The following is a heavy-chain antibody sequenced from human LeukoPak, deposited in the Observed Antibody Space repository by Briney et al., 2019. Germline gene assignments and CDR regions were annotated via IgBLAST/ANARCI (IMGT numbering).Heavy chain of an antibody. CDR1: GFTFSSYW. CDR2: IKQDGSEK. Sequence: GGSLRLSCAASGFTFSSYWMSWVRQAPGRGLEWVANIKQDGSEKYYVDSVKGRFTISRDNAKNSLYLQMNSLRAEDTAVYYCASFPPYMVRTDAFDIWGQGTMVTVSS. CDR3: ASFPPYMVRTDAFDI. V-gene: IGHV3-7*01. D-gene: IGHD3-10*01. J-gene: IGHJ3*02.